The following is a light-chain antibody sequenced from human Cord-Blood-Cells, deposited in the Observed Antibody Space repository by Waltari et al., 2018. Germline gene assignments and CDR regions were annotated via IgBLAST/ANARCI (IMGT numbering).Light chain of an antibody. Sequence: EIVLTHSPATLSVSPGERATLSCRASQSFSSNLAWYQQKHGQPPRLLIYGASTRATGIPARFSGSGSGTEFTLTISSLQSEDFAVYYCQQYNNWPFTFGPGTKVDIK. CDR3: QQYNNWPFT. CDR1: QSFSSN. V-gene: IGKV3-15*01. J-gene: IGKJ3*01. CDR2: GAS.